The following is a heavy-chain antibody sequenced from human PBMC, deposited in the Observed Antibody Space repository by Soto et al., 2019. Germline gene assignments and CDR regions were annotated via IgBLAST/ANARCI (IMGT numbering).Heavy chain of an antibody. CDR1: VDSVSSNSAG. J-gene: IGHJ6*02. V-gene: IGHV6-1*01. CDR2: TYYKSKWNN. CDR3: TGITWFRGMDV. D-gene: IGHD3-10*01. Sequence: SQTLSLTCVISVDSVSSNSAGWNWIRQSPSRGLEWLGRTYYKSKWNNDYALSVKSRITINPDTSKNQFSLHLYSVTPEDTAVYYCTGITWFRGMDVWGQGTPVTSP.